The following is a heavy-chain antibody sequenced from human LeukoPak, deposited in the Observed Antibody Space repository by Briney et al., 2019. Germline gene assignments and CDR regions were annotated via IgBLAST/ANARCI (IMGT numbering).Heavy chain of an antibody. D-gene: IGHD4-17*01. J-gene: IGHJ4*02. CDR2: ISYDGSNK. V-gene: IGHV3-30*03. CDR1: GFTFSSYG. CDR3: AIAGYGDYDY. Sequence: GGSLRLSCAASGFTFSSYGIHWVRQAPGKGLEWVAVISYDGSNKYYADSVKGRFTISRDNSKNTLYLQMNSLRAEDTAMYYCAIAGYGDYDYWGQGTLVTVSS.